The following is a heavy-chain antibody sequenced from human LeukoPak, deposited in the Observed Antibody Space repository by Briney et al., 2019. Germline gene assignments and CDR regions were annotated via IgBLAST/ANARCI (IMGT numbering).Heavy chain of an antibody. J-gene: IGHJ4*02. Sequence: PGGSLRLSCAASGFTFSSYAMSWVRQAPGKGLEWVANIKQDGSEKYYVDSVKGRFTISRDNAKNSLYLQMNSLRAEDTAVYYCARDFADYYDSSGYYGYWGQGTLVTVSS. CDR1: GFTFSSYA. D-gene: IGHD3-22*01. CDR2: IKQDGSEK. V-gene: IGHV3-7*01. CDR3: ARDFADYYDSSGYYGY.